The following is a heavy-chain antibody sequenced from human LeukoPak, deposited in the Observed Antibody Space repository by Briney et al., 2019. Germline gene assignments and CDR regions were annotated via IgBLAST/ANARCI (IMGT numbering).Heavy chain of an antibody. CDR1: GFTFSSYW. V-gene: IGHV3-7*01. Sequence: GGSLRLSCGASGFTFSSYWMSWVRQAPGKGLEWVANIKQDGSEKNYVDSVKGRFTISRDNAKDSLYLQMNSRRAEDTAVYYCARSGAPIDYWGQGTLVTVSS. CDR3: ARSGAPIDY. CDR2: IKQDGSEK. J-gene: IGHJ4*02. D-gene: IGHD3-10*01.